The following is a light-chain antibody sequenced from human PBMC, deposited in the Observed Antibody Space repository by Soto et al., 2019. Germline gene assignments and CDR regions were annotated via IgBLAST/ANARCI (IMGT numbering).Light chain of an antibody. CDR2: DAS. V-gene: IGKV3-15*01. J-gene: IGKJ5*01. Sequence: EIVTTQSPATLSVSPGERATLSCRASQSIGSNLAWYQQKPGQAPRLLIYDASTRATDIPARFSGSGSGAEFTLTISSLQSEDFAIYYCQQYNSWPPITFGQGTRLEIK. CDR3: QQYNSWPPIT. CDR1: QSIGSN.